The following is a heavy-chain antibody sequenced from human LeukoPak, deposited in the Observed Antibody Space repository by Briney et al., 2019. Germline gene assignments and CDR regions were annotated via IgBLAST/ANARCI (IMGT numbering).Heavy chain of an antibody. CDR1: GFTFSSYA. J-gene: IGHJ4*02. CDR2: ISYDGSNK. Sequence: GGSLRLSCGASGFTFSSYAMHWVRQAPGKGLEWVAVISYDGSNKYYADSVKGRFTISRDNSKNTLYLQMNSLRAEDTAVYYCARDILLWCGELSQIFDYWGQGTLVTVSS. V-gene: IGHV3-30-3*01. D-gene: IGHD3-10*01. CDR3: ARDILLWCGELSQIFDY.